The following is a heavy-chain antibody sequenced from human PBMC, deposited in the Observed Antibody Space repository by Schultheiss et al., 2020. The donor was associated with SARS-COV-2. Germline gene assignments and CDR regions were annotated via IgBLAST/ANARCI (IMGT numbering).Heavy chain of an antibody. D-gene: IGHD5-18*01. J-gene: IGHJ1*01. CDR2: IYYSGST. Sequence: SETLSLTCTVSGGSISSGSYYWSWIRQPPGKGLESIGSIYYSGSTYYNPSLKSRVTISVDTSKNQFSLKLSSVTAADTAVYYCARSLGYRSAEYFQHWGQGTLVTVSS. V-gene: IGHV4-39*07. CDR3: ARSLGYRSAEYFQH. CDR1: GGSISSGSYY.